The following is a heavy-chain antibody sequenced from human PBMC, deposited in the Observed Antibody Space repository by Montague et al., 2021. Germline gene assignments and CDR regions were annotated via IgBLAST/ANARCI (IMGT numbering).Heavy chain of an antibody. CDR1: GGSFSGYY. CDR2: IYYTGST. D-gene: IGHD3-22*01. Sequence: SETLSLTCAVYGGSFSGYYWTWIRQSPGKGLEWIAYIYYTGSTQNNPSLKSRITISLDTSKNLFSLKLRSVTAADTAMYYCARGDYSDIHFDSWGQGTLVTVSS. J-gene: IGHJ4*02. CDR3: ARGDYSDIHFDS. V-gene: IGHV4-34*01.